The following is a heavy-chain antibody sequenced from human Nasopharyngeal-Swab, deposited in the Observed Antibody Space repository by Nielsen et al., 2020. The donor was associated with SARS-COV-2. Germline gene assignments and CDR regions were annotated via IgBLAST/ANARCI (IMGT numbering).Heavy chain of an antibody. J-gene: IGHJ6*03. CDR3: ARGLNFPLGYCSSTSCSIYMDV. CDR2: ISYDGSNK. V-gene: IGHV3-30*04. CDR1: GFTFSSYA. D-gene: IGHD2-2*01. Sequence: GESLKISCAASGFTFSSYAMHRVRQAPGKGLEWVAVISYDGSNKYYADSVKDRFTISRDNSKNTLYLQMNSLRAEDTAVYYCARGLNFPLGYCSSTSCSIYMDVWGKGTTVTVSS.